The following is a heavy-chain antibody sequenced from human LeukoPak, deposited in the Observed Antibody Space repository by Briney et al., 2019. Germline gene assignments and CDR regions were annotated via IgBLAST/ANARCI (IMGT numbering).Heavy chain of an antibody. CDR2: ISSSSSYT. J-gene: IGHJ6*02. Sequence: GGSLRLSCAASGFTFSDYYMSWTRQAPGKGLEWVSYISSSSSYTNYADSVKGRFTISRDNAKNSLYLQMNSLRAEDTAVYYCARAPHYSNYGPYYYGMDVWGQGTSVTVSS. V-gene: IGHV3-11*06. CDR3: ARAPHYSNYGPYYYGMDV. CDR1: GFTFSDYY. D-gene: IGHD4-11*01.